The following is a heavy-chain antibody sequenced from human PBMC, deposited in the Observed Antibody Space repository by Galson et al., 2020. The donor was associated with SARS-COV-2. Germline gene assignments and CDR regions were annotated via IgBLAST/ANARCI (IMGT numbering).Heavy chain of an antibody. J-gene: IGHJ5*02. CDR3: ARDHFGYNSLDN. D-gene: IGHD3-3*01. V-gene: IGHV3-74*01. Sequence: GSLRLSCAASGFAFSNYWMHWVRQAPGKGLVWLSRIRGDGRYTDYADSVKGRFTISRDNAKNTLYLQMNSLRAEDTAVYFCARDHFGYNSLDNWGQGTLITVSS. CDR2: IRGDGRYT. CDR1: GFAFSNYW.